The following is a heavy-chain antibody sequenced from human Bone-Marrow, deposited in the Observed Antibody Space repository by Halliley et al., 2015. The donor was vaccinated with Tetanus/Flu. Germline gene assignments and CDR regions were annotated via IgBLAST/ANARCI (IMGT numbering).Heavy chain of an antibody. CDR3: TAGGGWLPDY. Sequence: KGLGWFGVRHYTDSSNYNPSLKGRVTISADTSKNPFSLKLTSVTAADTAVYYCTAGGGWLPDYWGQGTLVTVSS. V-gene: IGHV4-61*03. J-gene: IGHJ4*02. D-gene: IGHD6-19*01. CDR2: RHYTDSS.